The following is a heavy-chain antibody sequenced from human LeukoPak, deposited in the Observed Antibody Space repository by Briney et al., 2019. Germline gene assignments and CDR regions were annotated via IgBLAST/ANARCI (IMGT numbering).Heavy chain of an antibody. Sequence: SETLSLTCTVSGGSISSSSYYWGWIRQPPGKGLEWIGSIYYSGSTYYNPSLKSRVTISVDTSKNQFSLKLSSVTAADTAVYYCARLTTADAFDVWGQGTMVTVSS. J-gene: IGHJ3*01. CDR2: IYYSGST. V-gene: IGHV4-39*01. CDR3: ARLTTADAFDV. D-gene: IGHD3-22*01. CDR1: GGSISSSSYY.